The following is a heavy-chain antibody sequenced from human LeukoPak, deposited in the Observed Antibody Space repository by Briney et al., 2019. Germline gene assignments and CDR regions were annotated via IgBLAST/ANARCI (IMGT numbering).Heavy chain of an antibody. CDR3: ARGVIAAAGSTYYMDV. D-gene: IGHD6-13*01. CDR1: GFSLSTSGM. Sequence: ESGPALVKPTQTLTLTCTFSGFSLSTSGMCVSWIRQPPGKGLEWIGEINHSGSTNYNPSLKSRVTISVDTSKNQFSLKLSSVTAADTAVYYCARGVIAAAGSTYYMDVWGKGTTVTVSS. J-gene: IGHJ6*03. V-gene: IGHV4-39*07. CDR2: INHSGST.